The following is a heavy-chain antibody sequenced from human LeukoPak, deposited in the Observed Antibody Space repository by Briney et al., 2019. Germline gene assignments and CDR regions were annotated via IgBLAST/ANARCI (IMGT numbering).Heavy chain of an antibody. CDR3: ARVGVAAAGTWWFDP. J-gene: IGHJ5*02. CDR2: IIPIFGTA. D-gene: IGHD6-13*01. CDR1: GGTFSSYA. Sequence: EASVKVSCKASGGTFSSYAISWVRHAPGQGLEWIGGIIPIFGTANYAQKFQGRVTITADKSTSTAYMELSSLRSEDTAVYYCARVGVAAAGTWWFDPWGQGTLVTVSS. V-gene: IGHV1-69*06.